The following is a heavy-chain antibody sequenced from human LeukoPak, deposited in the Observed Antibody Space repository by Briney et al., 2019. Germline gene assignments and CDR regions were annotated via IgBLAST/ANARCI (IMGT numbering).Heavy chain of an antibody. CDR1: GFTFSSYG. D-gene: IGHD3-22*01. Sequence: GGSLRLSCAASGFTFSSYGMHWVRQAPGKGLEWVAVISYDGSNKYYADSVKGRFTISRDNSKNTLYLQMNSLRAEDTAVYYCAKGLLVVITTGVDYWGQGTPVTVSS. V-gene: IGHV3-30*18. J-gene: IGHJ4*02. CDR2: ISYDGSNK. CDR3: AKGLLVVITTGVDY.